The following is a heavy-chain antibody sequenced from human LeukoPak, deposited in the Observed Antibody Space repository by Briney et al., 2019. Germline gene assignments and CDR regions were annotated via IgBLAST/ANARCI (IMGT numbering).Heavy chain of an antibody. CDR1: GGSISSYY. D-gene: IGHD3-9*01. Sequence: SETLSLTCTVSGGSISSYYWSWIRQPAGKGLEWIGRIYTSGSTNYNPSLKSRVTMSVDTSKNQFSLKLSSVTAADTAVYYCARVQDYDILTGYYKPPEPYFDYWGQGTLVTVSS. J-gene: IGHJ4*02. CDR3: ARVQDYDILTGYYKPPEPYFDY. CDR2: IYTSGST. V-gene: IGHV4-4*07.